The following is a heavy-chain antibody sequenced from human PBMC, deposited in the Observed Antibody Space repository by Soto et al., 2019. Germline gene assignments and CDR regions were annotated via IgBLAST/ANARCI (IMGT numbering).Heavy chain of an antibody. J-gene: IGHJ6*02. CDR1: GYRFTTYW. CDR3: ARQQHLAPYYYAMGV. CDR2: IHPGDSDT. V-gene: IGHV5-51*01. Sequence: PGESLKISCNVSGYRFTTYWIAWVRQMPGKGLEWMGIIHPGDSDTRYSPSFQGQVTISADKSVGTAFLQWSRLKASDTATYYCARQQHLAPYYYAMGVWGHGTAVTVSS. D-gene: IGHD3-3*02.